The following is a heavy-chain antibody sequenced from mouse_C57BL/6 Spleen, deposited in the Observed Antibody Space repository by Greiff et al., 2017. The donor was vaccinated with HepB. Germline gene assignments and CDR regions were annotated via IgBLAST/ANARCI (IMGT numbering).Heavy chain of an antibody. Sequence: QVQLQQSGAELVKPGASVKMSCKASGYTFTSYWITWVKQRPGQGLEWIGDIYPGSGSTNYNEKFKSKATLTVDTSSSTAYMQLSSLTSEDSAVYYCARTDYGSLYWYFDVWGTGTTVTVSS. V-gene: IGHV1-55*01. CDR2: IYPGSGST. CDR3: ARTDYGSLYWYFDV. CDR1: GYTFTSYW. J-gene: IGHJ1*03. D-gene: IGHD1-1*01.